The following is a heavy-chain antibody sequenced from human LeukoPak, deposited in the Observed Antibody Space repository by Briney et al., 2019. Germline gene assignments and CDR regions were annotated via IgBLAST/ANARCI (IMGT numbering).Heavy chain of an antibody. V-gene: IGHV1-8*01. J-gene: IGHJ4*02. CDR2: MNPNSGNT. CDR1: GYTFTSYD. Sequence: ASVKVSCKASGYTFTSYDINWVRQATGQGLECMGWMNPNSGNTGYAQKFQGRVTMTRNTSISTAYMKLSSLRSEDTAVYYCAREYILTAYYGDYWGQGTLVTVSS. CDR3: AREYILTAYYGDY. D-gene: IGHD3-9*01.